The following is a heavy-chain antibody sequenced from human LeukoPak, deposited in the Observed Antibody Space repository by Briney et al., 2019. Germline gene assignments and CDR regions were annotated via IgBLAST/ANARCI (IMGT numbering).Heavy chain of an antibody. CDR2: IYYSGST. D-gene: IGHD6-19*01. V-gene: IGHV4-39*02. CDR3: AREGGWYDAFDI. J-gene: IGHJ3*02. CDR1: GGSISSSSYY. Sequence: KPSETLSLTCTVSGGSISSSSYYWGWIRQPPGKGLEWIGSIYYSGSTYYNPSLKSRVTISVDTSKNQFSLKLSSVTAADTAVYYCAREGGWYDAFDIWGQGTMVTVSS.